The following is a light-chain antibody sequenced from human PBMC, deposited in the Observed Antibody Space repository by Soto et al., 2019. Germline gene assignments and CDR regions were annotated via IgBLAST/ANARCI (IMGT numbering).Light chain of an antibody. CDR2: GNG. V-gene: IGLV1-40*01. J-gene: IGLJ1*01. CDR1: SSSIGAGYE. Sequence: QSVLTHPPSVSGAPGHRVTISCSGTSSSIGAGYEVHWYHQLPGTAPKLVVSGNGNRPSGVPDRLSASKSGTSASLAITGLQAEDEGHYYCQSYDKRLNDYVFGTGTKVTVL. CDR3: QSYDKRLNDYV.